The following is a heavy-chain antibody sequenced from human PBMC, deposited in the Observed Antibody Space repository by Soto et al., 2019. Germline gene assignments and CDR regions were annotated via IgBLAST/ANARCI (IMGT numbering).Heavy chain of an antibody. V-gene: IGHV5-51*01. D-gene: IGHD3-22*01. Sequence: GESLKISCRGSGYIFGNYWIAWVRQMPGKGLEWMGLIYPSDSHTTYRPSFQGQVTISADKSIDTAYLQWSSLKASDTAIYYCATSYSNLYYSPFDHWGQGTLVTVSS. CDR3: ATSYSNLYYSPFDH. CDR1: GYIFGNYW. CDR2: IYPSDSHT. J-gene: IGHJ5*02.